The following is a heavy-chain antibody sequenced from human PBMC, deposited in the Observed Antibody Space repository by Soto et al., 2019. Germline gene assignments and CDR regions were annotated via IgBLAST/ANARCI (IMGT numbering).Heavy chain of an antibody. CDR3: ARRDSGGRYYFDY. Sequence: EVQLLESGGGLVQPGGSLRLSCAASGFTFSNYGMSWVRQAPGKGLEWVSTFGDSGNTYYADSVKGRFTFSRDNSKSTLYLQINSLRAEDTAVYYCARRDSGGRYYFDYWGQGTLVPVSS. CDR1: GFTFSNYG. D-gene: IGHD2-15*01. CDR2: FGDSGNT. V-gene: IGHV3-23*01. J-gene: IGHJ4*02.